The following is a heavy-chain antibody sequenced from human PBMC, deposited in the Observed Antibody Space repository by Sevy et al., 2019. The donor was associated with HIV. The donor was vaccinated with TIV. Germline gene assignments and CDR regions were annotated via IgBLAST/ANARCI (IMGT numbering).Heavy chain of an antibody. V-gene: IGHV3-21*01. CDR2: IISGSSYI. CDR3: ARNLDYYASGPPDS. CDR1: GFTFSYYN. D-gene: IGHD3-10*01. J-gene: IGHJ4*02. Sequence: GGALRLSCAASGFTFSYYNMNWVRQAPGKGLEWVSSIISGSSYIFYVDSAKGRLTISRDNAKDSLFLQMNSLRAEDTAVYYCARNLDYYASGPPDSWGRGTLVTVSS.